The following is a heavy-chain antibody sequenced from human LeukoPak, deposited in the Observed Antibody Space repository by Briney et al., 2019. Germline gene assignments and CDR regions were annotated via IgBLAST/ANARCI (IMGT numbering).Heavy chain of an antibody. Sequence: SVKVSCKASRGTFSSYGISWVRQAPGQGLEWMGGVIAIFGRVRYGQKFQGRATITTDESTSTAYMELSSLTSEDTGVYYCARGELGDRSGFSFFDYWGQGTLVTVSS. CDR1: RGTFSSYG. V-gene: IGHV1-69*05. CDR2: VIAIFGRV. D-gene: IGHD3-22*01. J-gene: IGHJ4*02. CDR3: ARGELGDRSGFSFFDY.